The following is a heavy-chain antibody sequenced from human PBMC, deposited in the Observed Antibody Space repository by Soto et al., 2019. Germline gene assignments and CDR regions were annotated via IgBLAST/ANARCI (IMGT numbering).Heavy chain of an antibody. CDR3: ATTRNCGGDCYGGITPFDY. Sequence: GASVKVSCKASGYTFTGYYMHWVRQAPGQGLEWMGWINPNSGGTNYAQKFQGWVTMTRDTSISTAYMELSRLRSEDTAVYYCATTRNCGGDCYGGITPFDYWGQGTLVTVSS. J-gene: IGHJ4*02. V-gene: IGHV1-2*04. CDR2: INPNSGGT. D-gene: IGHD2-21*02. CDR1: GYTFTGYY.